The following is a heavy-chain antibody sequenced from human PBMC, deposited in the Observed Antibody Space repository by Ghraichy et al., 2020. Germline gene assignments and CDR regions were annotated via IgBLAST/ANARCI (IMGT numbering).Heavy chain of an antibody. V-gene: IGHV4-34*01. J-gene: IGHJ4*02. CDR1: GGSFSGYY. CDR3: ARGRIAAAAEPYYFDY. CDR2: INHSGST. Sequence: SETLSLTCAVYGGSFSGYYWSWIRQPPGKGLEWIGEINHSGSTNYNPSLKSRVTISVDTSKNQFSLKLSSVTAADTAVYYCARGRIAAAAEPYYFDYWGQGTLVTVSS. D-gene: IGHD6-13*01.